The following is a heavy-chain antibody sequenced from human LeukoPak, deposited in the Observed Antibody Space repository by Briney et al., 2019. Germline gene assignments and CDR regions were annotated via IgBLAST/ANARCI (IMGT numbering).Heavy chain of an antibody. CDR1: GFTFSSYS. CDR3: ARGDYYYYYYMDV. Sequence: PGGSLRLSCAVSGFTFSSYSMNWVRQAPGKGLEWVSYISSSSSSIYYPDSVKGRFTVSRDNGKNSLYLQMNSLRAEDTAVYYCARGDYYYYYYMDVWGKGTRSPSP. CDR2: ISSSSSSI. J-gene: IGHJ6*03. V-gene: IGHV3-48*04.